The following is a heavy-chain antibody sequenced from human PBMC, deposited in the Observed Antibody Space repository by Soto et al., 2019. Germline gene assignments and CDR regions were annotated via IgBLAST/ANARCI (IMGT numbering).Heavy chain of an antibody. Sequence: GGSLRLSCAVSGFTVSNNYMSWVRQAPGKGLEGVSVIYSGGYTAYADSVKGRFTISRDNAKNSLYLQMNSLRAEDTAVYYCARIKPGVYSSSGYYYYYGMDVWGQGTTVTVSS. D-gene: IGHD6-13*01. CDR2: IYSGGYT. V-gene: IGHV3-53*01. CDR3: ARIKPGVYSSSGYYYYYGMDV. J-gene: IGHJ6*02. CDR1: GFTVSNNY.